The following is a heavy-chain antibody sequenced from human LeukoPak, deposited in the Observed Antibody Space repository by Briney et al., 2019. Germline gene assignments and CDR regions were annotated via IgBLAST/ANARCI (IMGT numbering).Heavy chain of an antibody. Sequence: GGSLRLSCAASGFTFSDYYMSWIRQAPGKGLEWVSYISSSGSTIYYADSVKGRFTISRDNAKNSLYLQMNSLRTEDTAMYYCTTDRGIAVRPLFDQWGQGTLVTVSS. V-gene: IGHV3-11*01. D-gene: IGHD6-19*01. CDR2: ISSSGSTI. J-gene: IGHJ4*02. CDR1: GFTFSDYY. CDR3: TTDRGIAVRPLFDQ.